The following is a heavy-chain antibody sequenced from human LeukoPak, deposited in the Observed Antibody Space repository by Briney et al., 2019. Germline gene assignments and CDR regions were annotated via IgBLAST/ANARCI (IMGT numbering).Heavy chain of an antibody. V-gene: IGHV3-23*01. CDR3: AKISTVTENFHH. CDR2: IDSSGSYT. CDR1: GFAFGNYA. D-gene: IGHD4-17*01. Sequence: GSLRLSXXAXGFAFGNYAMGWVRQAPGKGLEWVSSIDSSGSYTPSADSVKGRFTISRDNSENTVYLQMNSLRAEDTAVYSCAKISTVTENFHHWGQGTLVTVSS. J-gene: IGHJ4*02.